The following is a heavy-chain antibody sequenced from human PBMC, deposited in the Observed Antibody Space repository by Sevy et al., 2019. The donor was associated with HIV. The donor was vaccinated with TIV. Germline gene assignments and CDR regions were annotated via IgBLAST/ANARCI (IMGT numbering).Heavy chain of an antibody. CDR2: IDYNGHI. CDR1: GGSITSVY. D-gene: IGHD1-26*01. Sequence: SETLSLTCTVSGGSITSVYWNWIRQPPGKGLEWIANIDYNGHINYNPSLKSRVTLSLDTSKNQFSLRLSSVTAADTPMYYCAGENAWGRGHTWGQGTLVTVSS. CDR3: AGENAWGRGHT. J-gene: IGHJ5*02. V-gene: IGHV4-59*08.